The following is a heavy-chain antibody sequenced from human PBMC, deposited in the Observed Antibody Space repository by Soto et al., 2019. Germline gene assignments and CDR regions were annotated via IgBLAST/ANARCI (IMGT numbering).Heavy chain of an antibody. J-gene: IGHJ4*02. CDR1: GFTFSGYW. V-gene: IGHV3-23*01. CDR2: ISGSGDST. Sequence: GGSLRLSCAASGFTFSGYWMHWVRQAPGKGLEWVSVISGSGDSTYYADSGKGRFTISRDNSKNTLYLQMNSLRAEDTAVYYCAKRTSGWYFDYWGQGTLVTVSS. D-gene: IGHD6-19*01. CDR3: AKRTSGWYFDY.